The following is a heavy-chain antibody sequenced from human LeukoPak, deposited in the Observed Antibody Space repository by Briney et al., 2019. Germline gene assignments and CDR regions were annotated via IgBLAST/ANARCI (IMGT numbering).Heavy chain of an antibody. J-gene: IGHJ4*02. CDR3: ARDEGGPVNY. Sequence: GASVKVSCKASGYTFTSHGISWVRQAPGQGLEWMGWISSNNGNTKYAQKFQGRVTMTTETSTSTAYMELRSPRSDDTAVYYCARDEGGPVNYWGQGTLVTVSS. CDR1: GYTFTSHG. D-gene: IGHD3-16*01. CDR2: ISSNNGNT. V-gene: IGHV1-18*01.